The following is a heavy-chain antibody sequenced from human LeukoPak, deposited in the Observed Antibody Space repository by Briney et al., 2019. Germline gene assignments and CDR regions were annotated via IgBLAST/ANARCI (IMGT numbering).Heavy chain of an antibody. J-gene: IGHJ4*02. Sequence: GGSLRLSCAASKFSFGSYTMHWVRQAPGNGLEWVAVISYDGSNKYYTDSVKGRFTISRDNAKNTLYLQMNSLRAEDTAIYYCAISGGYWAWADWGQGSLVTVSS. CDR2: ISYDGSNK. D-gene: IGHD1-26*01. V-gene: IGHV3-30*04. CDR1: KFSFGSYT. CDR3: AISGGYWAWAD.